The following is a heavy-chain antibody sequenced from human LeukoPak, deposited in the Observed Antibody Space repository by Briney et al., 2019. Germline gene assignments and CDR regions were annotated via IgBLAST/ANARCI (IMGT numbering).Heavy chain of an antibody. D-gene: IGHD7-27*01. CDR2: IKGDETST. CDR3: TKTGGPWD. J-gene: IGHJ4*02. CDR1: GFTFSSYY. Sequence: GGSLRLSCAASGFTFSSYYMFWVRQAPGKGLAWVSTIKGDETSTKYADSVKGRFTISRDNPKNTLYLQMNTLRAEDTAVYYCTKTGGPWDWGQGTLVTVSS. V-gene: IGHV3-74*03.